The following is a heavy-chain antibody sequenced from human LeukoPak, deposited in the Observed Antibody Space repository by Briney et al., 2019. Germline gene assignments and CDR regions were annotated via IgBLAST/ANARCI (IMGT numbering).Heavy chain of an antibody. Sequence: GASVKVSCKASGYTFTSYDINWVRQATGQGLEWMGWMNPNSGNTGYAQKFQGRVTMTRNTSISTAYMELSSLRSEDTAVYYCARGRRGAVAGKYYYYYMDVWGKGTTVTVSS. J-gene: IGHJ6*03. D-gene: IGHD6-19*01. CDR2: MNPNSGNT. V-gene: IGHV1-8*01. CDR3: ARGRRGAVAGKYYYYYMDV. CDR1: GYTFTSYD.